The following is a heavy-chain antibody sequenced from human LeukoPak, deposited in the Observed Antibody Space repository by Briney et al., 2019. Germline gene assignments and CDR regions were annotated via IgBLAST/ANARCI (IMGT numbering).Heavy chain of an antibody. V-gene: IGHV4-61*02. J-gene: IGHJ6*02. CDR2: IYTSGST. CDR1: GGSISSGSYC. Sequence: SQTLSLTCTVSGGSISSGSYCWSWIRQPAGKGLEWIGRIYTSGSTNYNPSLKSRVTISVDTSKNQFSLKLSSVTAADTAVYYCARRYYDFWSGYYSASTTNYGMDVWGQGTTVTVSS. CDR3: ARRYYDFWSGYYSASTTNYGMDV. D-gene: IGHD3-3*01.